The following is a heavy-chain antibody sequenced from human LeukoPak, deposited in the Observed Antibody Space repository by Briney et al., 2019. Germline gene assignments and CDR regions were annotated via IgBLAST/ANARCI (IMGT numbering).Heavy chain of an antibody. CDR3: TRGRAYNYGYFDY. V-gene: IGHV3-74*01. J-gene: IGHJ4*02. D-gene: IGHD5-18*01. CDR1: GFTFSSYA. CDR2: ISSDGSST. Sequence: PGGSLRLSCAASGFTFSSYAMSWVRQAPGKGLEWVSRISSDGSSTSYADSVKGRFTISRDNTKNTLYLQMNSLRDEDTAVYYCTRGRAYNYGYFDYWGQGTLVTVSS.